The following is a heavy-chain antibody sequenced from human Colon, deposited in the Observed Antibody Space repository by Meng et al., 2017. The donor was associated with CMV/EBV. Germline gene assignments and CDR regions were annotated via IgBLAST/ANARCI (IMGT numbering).Heavy chain of an antibody. J-gene: IGHJ6*02. Sequence: GESPKISCAASGFSFSSSEMNWVRQAPGKGLEWVSYISSGGVTINYADSVKGRFTISRDNAKNSLYLQMNSLRAEDTAIYYCARGRGRGYGMDVWGQGTTVTVSS. CDR2: ISSGGVTI. V-gene: IGHV3-48*03. CDR3: ARGRGRGYGMDV. D-gene: IGHD3-10*01. CDR1: GFSFSSSE.